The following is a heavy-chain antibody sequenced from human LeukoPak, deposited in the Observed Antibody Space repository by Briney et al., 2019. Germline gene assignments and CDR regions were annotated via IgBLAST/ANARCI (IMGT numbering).Heavy chain of an antibody. CDR1: GFTFSSYG. CDR3: AKGRTVTGVYYFDY. D-gene: IGHD4-17*01. Sequence: GGSLRLSCAAPGFTFSSYGMHWVRQAPGKGLEWVAVISYDGSNKYYADSVKGRFTISRDNSKNTLYLQMNSLRAEDTAVYYCAKGRTVTGVYYFDYWGQGTLVTVSS. V-gene: IGHV3-30*18. CDR2: ISYDGSNK. J-gene: IGHJ4*02.